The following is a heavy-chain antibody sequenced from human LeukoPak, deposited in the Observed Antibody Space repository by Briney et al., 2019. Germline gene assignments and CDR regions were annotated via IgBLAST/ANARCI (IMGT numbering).Heavy chain of an antibody. CDR2: IDTNTGNP. CDR1: GYTFTSYA. D-gene: IGHD1-26*01. Sequence: ASVKVSCTASGYTFTSYAMNWVRQAPGQGLEWMGWIDTNTGNPTYAQGFIGRFVFSLDTSVTTAYLQISSLKAEDTAVYYCARVRPTPYSGSYYFPRDAFDIWGQGTMVTVSS. J-gene: IGHJ3*02. CDR3: ARVRPTPYSGSYYFPRDAFDI. V-gene: IGHV7-4-1*02.